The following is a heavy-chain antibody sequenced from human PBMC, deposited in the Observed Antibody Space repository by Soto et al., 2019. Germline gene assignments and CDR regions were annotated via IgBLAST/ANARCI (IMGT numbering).Heavy chain of an antibody. J-gene: IGHJ4*02. V-gene: IGHV3-30*18. CDR3: AKDTDYYDSSGYYRSPY. Sequence: PXGSLIPSCPASGFTFSSYGMHWVRKAPGKGLEWVAVISYDGSNKYYADSVKGRFTISRDNSKKTLYLQMNSLRAEDTAVYYCAKDTDYYDSSGYYRSPYWGQGALVTVSS. CDR2: ISYDGSNK. CDR1: GFTFSSYG. D-gene: IGHD3-22*01.